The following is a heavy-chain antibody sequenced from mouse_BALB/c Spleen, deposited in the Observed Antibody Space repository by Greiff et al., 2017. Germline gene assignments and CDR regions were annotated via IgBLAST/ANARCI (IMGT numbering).Heavy chain of an antibody. J-gene: IGHJ1*01. V-gene: IGHV5-17*02. CDR1: GFTFSSFG. D-gene: IGHD1-1*01. Sequence: EVQRVESGGGLVQPGGSRKLSCAASGFTFSSFGMHWVRQAPEKGLEWVAYISSGSSTIYYADTVKGRFTISRDNPKNTLFLQMTSLRSEDTAMYYCARHYYGSSGWCFDVWGAGTTVTVSS. CDR3: ARHYYGSSGWCFDV. CDR2: ISSGSSTI.